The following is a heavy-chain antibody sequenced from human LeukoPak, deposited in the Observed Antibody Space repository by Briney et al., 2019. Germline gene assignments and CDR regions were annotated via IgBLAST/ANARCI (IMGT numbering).Heavy chain of an antibody. J-gene: IGHJ3*02. Sequence: SETLSLTCTVSGGSISSYYWNWIRQPPGKGLEWIGYIYYSGSTNYNPSLKSRITISVDTSKNQFSLKLSSVTAADTAVYYCARRVLSSSWEGAFDIWGQGTLVTVSS. V-gene: IGHV4-59*08. D-gene: IGHD6-13*01. CDR3: ARRVLSSSWEGAFDI. CDR2: IYYSGST. CDR1: GGSISSYY.